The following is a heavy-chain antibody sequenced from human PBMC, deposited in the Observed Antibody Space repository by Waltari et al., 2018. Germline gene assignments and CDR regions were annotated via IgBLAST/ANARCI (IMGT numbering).Heavy chain of an antibody. CDR1: GLPFSSAW. Sequence: EVQLVESGGGLVKPGGSLRLSCTASGLPFSSAWMSWGRQAPGKGREWVARIKGKTDAATPDYAAPVKGRFTISRDDSKNTLYLQMNSLETDDTAVYYCTTVYYGSGNYYNAEVWGQGTLVTVSS. D-gene: IGHD3-10*01. J-gene: IGHJ4*02. CDR2: IKGKTDAATP. CDR3: TTVYYGSGNYYNAEV. V-gene: IGHV3-15*01.